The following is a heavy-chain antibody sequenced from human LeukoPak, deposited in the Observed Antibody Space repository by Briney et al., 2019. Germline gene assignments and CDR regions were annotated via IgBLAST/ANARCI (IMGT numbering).Heavy chain of an antibody. CDR2: IYHSGST. J-gene: IGHJ4*02. D-gene: IGHD5-12*01. CDR1: GGSISSGGYS. Sequence: SQTLSLTCAVSGGSISSGGYSWSWIRQPPGKGLEWIGYIYHSGSTYYNPSLKSRVTISVDRPKNQFSLKLSSVTAADTAVYYCARGVYSGYDFGFDYWGQGTLVTVSS. CDR3: ARGVYSGYDFGFDY. V-gene: IGHV4-30-2*01.